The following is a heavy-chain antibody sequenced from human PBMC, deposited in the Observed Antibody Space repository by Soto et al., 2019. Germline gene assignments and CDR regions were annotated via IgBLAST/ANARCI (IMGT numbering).Heavy chain of an antibody. V-gene: IGHV3-23*01. CDR3: AKVGGYSFHYLNYNAIDV. J-gene: IGHJ6*02. Sequence: GGSLRLSCAASGFTFSSHGMSWVRQAPGKGLEWVSGISGSGKNTYYADSVKGRFSISRDNSKNTLYLQMNSLRAEDTALYYCAKVGGYSFHYLNYNAIDVWGQGTTVTVYS. CDR1: GFTFSSHG. D-gene: IGHD5-18*01. CDR2: ISGSGKNT.